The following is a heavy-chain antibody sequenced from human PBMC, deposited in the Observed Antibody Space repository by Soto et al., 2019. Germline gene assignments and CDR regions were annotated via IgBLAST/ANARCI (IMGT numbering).Heavy chain of an antibody. CDR3: ARHVLSRDSSGYFQSLFDY. D-gene: IGHD3-22*01. J-gene: IGHJ4*02. CDR2: IYYSGST. Sequence: QLQLQESGPGLVKPSETLSLTCTVSGGSISSSSYYWGWIRQPPGKGLEWIGSIYYSGSTYYNPSLKSRVTISVDTSKNQFSLKLSSVTAADTAVYYCARHVLSRDSSGYFQSLFDYWGQGTLVTVSS. V-gene: IGHV4-39*01. CDR1: GGSISSSSYY.